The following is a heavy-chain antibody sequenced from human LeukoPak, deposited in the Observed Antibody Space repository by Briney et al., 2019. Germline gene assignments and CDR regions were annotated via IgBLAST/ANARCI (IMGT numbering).Heavy chain of an antibody. V-gene: IGHV3-66*01. CDR3: ARSFYDILIGYYQYFDY. CDR1: GFTFNNYA. CDR2: IYRDGSS. Sequence: PGGSLRLSCAASGFTFNNYAMSWVRQAPGKGLEWVSVIYRDGSSYYAESVKGRFTISRDNSKNTLYIQMNSLRAEDTAVYYCARSFYDILIGYYQYFDYWGQGTLVTVSS. J-gene: IGHJ4*02. D-gene: IGHD3-9*01.